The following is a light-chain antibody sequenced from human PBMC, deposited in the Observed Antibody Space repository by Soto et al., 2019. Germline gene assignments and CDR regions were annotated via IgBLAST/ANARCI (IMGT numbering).Light chain of an antibody. Sequence: EIVLTQSPGSLSLSPGERATLSCMASQRVSSSFFAWYQQKPGQAPRLLIYGASSRATGIPDRFSGSGSGTDFTLTISRLEPDDLAVYYCQQYASSVTFGQGTKVEIK. V-gene: IGKV3-20*01. CDR2: GAS. J-gene: IGKJ1*01. CDR3: QQYASSVT. CDR1: QRVSSSF.